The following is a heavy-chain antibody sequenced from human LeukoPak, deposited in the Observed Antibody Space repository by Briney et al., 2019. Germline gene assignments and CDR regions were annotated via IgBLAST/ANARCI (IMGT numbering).Heavy chain of an antibody. CDR3: AKEPRICPGGPGPSAGGYYLAS. V-gene: IGHV3-23*01. CDR1: GFTFSNYA. CDR2: ISGSGGST. D-gene: IGHD3-10*01. J-gene: IGHJ4*02. Sequence: PGGSLRLSCAAPGFTFSNYAMSWVRQAPGKGLEWISGISGSGGSTYYADSVKGRFTISRDNSKNTLYLQMNSLRAEDTAVFYCAKEPRICPGGPGPSAGGYYLASWGKGTLVAVSS.